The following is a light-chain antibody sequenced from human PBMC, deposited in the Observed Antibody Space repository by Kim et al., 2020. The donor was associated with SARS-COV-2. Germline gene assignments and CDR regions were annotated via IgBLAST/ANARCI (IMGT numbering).Light chain of an antibody. CDR1: SSDVGGYNY. CDR2: DAS. CDR3: SSYTSSIF. Sequence: QSALTQPASVSGSPGQSITISCTGTSSDVGGYNYVSWYQQHPGKAPKLMIYDASKRPSGVSNRFSGSKSGNTASLTISGLQAEDEADYYCSSYTSSIFFGTGTKVTVL. V-gene: IGLV2-14*01. J-gene: IGLJ1*01.